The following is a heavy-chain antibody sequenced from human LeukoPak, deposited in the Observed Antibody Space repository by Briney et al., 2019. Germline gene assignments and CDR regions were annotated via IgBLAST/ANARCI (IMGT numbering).Heavy chain of an antibody. D-gene: IGHD3-16*02. CDR2: IYYSGST. CDR3: ARVRGLGVISPYFDY. J-gene: IGHJ4*02. V-gene: IGHV4-39*07. Sequence: PSETLFLTCTVSGGSISSSSYYWGWIRQPPGKGLEWIGSIYYSGSTYYNPSLKSRVTISVDTSKNQFSLKLSSVTAADTAVYYCARVRGLGVISPYFDYWGQGILVTVSS. CDR1: GGSISSSSYY.